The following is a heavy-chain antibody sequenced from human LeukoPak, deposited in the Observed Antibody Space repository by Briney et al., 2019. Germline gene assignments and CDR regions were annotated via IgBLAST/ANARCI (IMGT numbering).Heavy chain of an antibody. CDR2: INSIFDTA. CDR1: GGTFSSYA. Sequence: ASVKVSCKASGGTFSSYAISWVRQAPGQGLEWMGGINSIFDTANYAQKFQGRVTITADKSTSTAYMELSSLRSEDTAVYYCARTTIRYYYYMDVWGKGTTVTVSS. V-gene: IGHV1-69*06. D-gene: IGHD5-12*01. CDR3: ARTTIRYYYYMDV. J-gene: IGHJ6*03.